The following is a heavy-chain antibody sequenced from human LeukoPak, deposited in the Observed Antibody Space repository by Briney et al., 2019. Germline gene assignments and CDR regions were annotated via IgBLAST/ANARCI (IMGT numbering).Heavy chain of an antibody. CDR1: GFTFSSYG. D-gene: IGHD4-17*01. Sequence: PGRSLRLSCAASGFTFSSYGMHWVRQAPGKGLEWVAVISYDGSNKYYADSVKGRFTISRDNSKNTLYLQMNSLRAEDTAVYYCAKDLPPYGDPDYWGQGTLVTVSS. CDR3: AKDLPPYGDPDY. V-gene: IGHV3-30*18. CDR2: ISYDGSNK. J-gene: IGHJ4*02.